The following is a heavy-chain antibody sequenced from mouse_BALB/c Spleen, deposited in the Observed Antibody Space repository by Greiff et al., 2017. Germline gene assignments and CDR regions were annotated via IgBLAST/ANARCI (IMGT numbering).Heavy chain of an antibody. J-gene: IGHJ2*01. CDR2: ISSGGSYT. CDR3: ARLDGYYFDY. V-gene: IGHV5-9-4*01. D-gene: IGHD2-3*01. CDR1: GFTFSSYA. Sequence: DVHLVESGGGLVKPGGSLKLSCAASGFTFSSYAMSWVRQSPEKRLEWVAEISSGGSYTYYPDTVTGRFTISRDNAKNTLYLEMSSLRSEDTAMYYCARLDGYYFDYWGQGTTLTVSS.